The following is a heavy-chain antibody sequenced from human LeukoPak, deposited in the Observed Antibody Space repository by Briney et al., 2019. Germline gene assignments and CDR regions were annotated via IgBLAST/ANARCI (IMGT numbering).Heavy chain of an antibody. CDR1: GGSFSGDY. V-gene: IGHV4-34*01. J-gene: IGHJ4*02. CDR2: INHSGST. D-gene: IGHD3-10*01. Sequence: PSETLSLTCAVYGGSFSGDYWSWIRQPPGKGLEWIGEINHSGSTNYNPSLKSRVTISVDTSKNQFSLKLSSVTAADTAVYYCARGRAYYGSGSYFVIGSSVDYWGQGTLVTVSS. CDR3: ARGRAYYGSGSYFVIGSSVDY.